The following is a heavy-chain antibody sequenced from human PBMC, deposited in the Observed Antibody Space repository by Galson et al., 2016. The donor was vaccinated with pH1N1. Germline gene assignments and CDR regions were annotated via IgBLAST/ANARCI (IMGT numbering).Heavy chain of an antibody. CDR3: ARHRVFSSGSWVIGDDAFDF. CDR2: IYPGDSNI. D-gene: IGHD6-13*01. V-gene: IGHV5-51*01. Sequence: QSGAEVKKPGESLKISCKGSGYSFSNYWIGWVRQMPGKGLEWMGIIYPGDSNIKYSPSFHGQVTIAADKSISTAYLQWGSLKASDTAMYYCARHRVFSSGSWVIGDDAFDFWGQGTMVTVSS. J-gene: IGHJ3*01. CDR1: GYSFSNYW.